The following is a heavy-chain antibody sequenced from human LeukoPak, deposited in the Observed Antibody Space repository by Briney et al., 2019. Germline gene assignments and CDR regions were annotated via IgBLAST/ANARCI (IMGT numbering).Heavy chain of an antibody. CDR2: INPSGGNT. V-gene: IGHV1-46*01. J-gene: IGHJ4*02. Sequence: ASVKVSCKASGYTFTSYYMHWVRQAPGQGLEWTGIINPSGGNTSYAQKFQGRVTMTSDTSTSTVYMELSSLRSEDTAVYYCARDLPSQYYYDSSGYYDFGYWGQGTLVTVSS. CDR3: ARDLPSQYYYDSSGYYDFGY. CDR1: GYTFTSYY. D-gene: IGHD3-22*01.